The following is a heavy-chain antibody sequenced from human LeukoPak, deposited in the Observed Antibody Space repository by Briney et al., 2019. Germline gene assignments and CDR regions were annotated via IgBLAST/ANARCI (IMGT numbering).Heavy chain of an antibody. CDR3: ARGPINYGSGSYYY. CDR1: GYTFTSYD. D-gene: IGHD3-10*01. CDR2: MNPNSGNT. Sequence: ASVKVPCKASGYTFTSYDINWVRQATGQGLEWMGWMNPNSGNTGYAQKFQGRGTMTRNTSISTAYMELSSLRSEDTAVYYCARGPINYGSGSYYYWGQGTLVTVSS. J-gene: IGHJ4*02. V-gene: IGHV1-8*01.